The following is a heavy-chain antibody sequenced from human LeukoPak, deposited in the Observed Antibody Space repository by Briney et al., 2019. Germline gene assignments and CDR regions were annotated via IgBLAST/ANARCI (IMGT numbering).Heavy chain of an antibody. CDR3: ATGYSSSWYSYYYYGMDV. CDR1: GFTFSSYA. J-gene: IGHJ6*02. D-gene: IGHD6-13*01. Sequence: QPGGSLRLSCAASGFTFSSYAMSWVRQAPGKGLEWVSAISGSGGSTYYADSVKGRFTISRDNSKNTLYLQMNSLRAEDTAVYYCATGYSSSWYSYYYYGMDVWGQGTTVTVSS. V-gene: IGHV3-23*01. CDR2: ISGSGGST.